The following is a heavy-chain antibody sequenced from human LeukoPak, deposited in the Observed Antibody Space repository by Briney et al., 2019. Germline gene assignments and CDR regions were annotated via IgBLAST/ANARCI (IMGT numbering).Heavy chain of an antibody. D-gene: IGHD2-2*01. J-gene: IGHJ4*02. CDR1: GFTFSSYW. CDR2: IKQDGSEK. Sequence: GGSLRLSCAASGFTFSSYWMSWVRQAPGKGLEWVAHIKQDGSEKYYVDSVKGRFTISRDNAKNSLYLQMNNLRAEDTAVYYCARYYCSSSSCLMFDYWGQGTLVTVSS. CDR3: ARYYCSSSSCLMFDY. V-gene: IGHV3-7*01.